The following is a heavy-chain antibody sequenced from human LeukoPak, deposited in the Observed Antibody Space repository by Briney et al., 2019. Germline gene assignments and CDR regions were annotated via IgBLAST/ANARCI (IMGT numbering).Heavy chain of an antibody. CDR2: ISYDGSNK. CDR1: GFTFSSYA. D-gene: IGHD3-22*01. Sequence: GGSLRLYCAASGFTFSSYAMHWVRQAPGKGLEWVAVISYDGSNKYYADSVKGRFTISRDNSKNTLYLQMNSLRAEDTAVYYCAREGYYYDSSGYSWGQGTLVTVSS. CDR3: AREGYYYDSSGYS. J-gene: IGHJ5*02. V-gene: IGHV3-30-3*01.